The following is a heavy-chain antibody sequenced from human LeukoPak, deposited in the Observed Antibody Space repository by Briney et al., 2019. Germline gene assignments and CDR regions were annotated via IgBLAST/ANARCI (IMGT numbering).Heavy chain of an antibody. D-gene: IGHD6-13*01. J-gene: IGHJ4*02. CDR1: GFTFSSYE. CDR2: IKQDGSEK. V-gene: IGHV3-7*01. Sequence: PGGSLRLSCAASGFTFSSYEMNWVRQAPRKGLEGVANIKQDGSEKYYVDSVKGRFTISRDNAKNSLYLQMNSLRAENTACYYFARTVYSSSEGFDYWGEGTLVSVSS. CDR3: ARTVYSSSEGFDY.